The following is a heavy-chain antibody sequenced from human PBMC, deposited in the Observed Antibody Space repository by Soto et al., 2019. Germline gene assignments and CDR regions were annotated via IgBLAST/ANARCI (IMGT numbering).Heavy chain of an antibody. J-gene: IGHJ4*02. V-gene: IGHV1-69*01. CDR2: IIPIFGTA. CDR3: ARPSPLLGETGTTGVDY. Sequence: QVQLVQSGAEVRKPGSSVKVSCKASGGTFSRHAISWVRQAPGQGLEWMGGIIPIFGTANHAQKFQGRVTIIADESTSTVYMELSSLRSEDTAMYYCARPSPLLGETGTTGVDYWGQGTLVTVSS. CDR1: GGTFSRHA. D-gene: IGHD1-7*01.